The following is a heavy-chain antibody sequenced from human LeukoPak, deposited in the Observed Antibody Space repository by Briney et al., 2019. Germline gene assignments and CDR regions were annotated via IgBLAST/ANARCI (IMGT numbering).Heavy chain of an antibody. D-gene: IGHD3-3*01. V-gene: IGHV3-21*03. CDR2: ISSDNDYI. CDR1: GFTFISYS. CDR3: ARYYDFWGASYGNYYMDV. J-gene: IGHJ6*03. Sequence: GGSLRLSCAASGFTFISYSMNWVRQAPGKGLEWVSSISSDNDYIDYADSVKGRFTISRDNAKNSLSLQMNSLRAEDTAVYYCARYYDFWGASYGNYYMDVWGKGTTVTVSS.